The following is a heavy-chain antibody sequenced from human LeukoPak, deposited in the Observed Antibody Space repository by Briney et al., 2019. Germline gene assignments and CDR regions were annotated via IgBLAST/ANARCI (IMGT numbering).Heavy chain of an antibody. J-gene: IGHJ3*02. CDR1: GYSFTTYW. V-gene: IGHV3-53*01. CDR3: ARVLAGSAFDI. Sequence: GESLKISCKTSGYSFTTYWIAWVRQAPGKGLEWVSIIYTGGSIYYADSVKGRFTVSRDISKNMLYLQMNSLRAEDTAVYYCARVLAGSAFDIWGQGTMVTVSS. CDR2: IYTGGSI. D-gene: IGHD1-1*01.